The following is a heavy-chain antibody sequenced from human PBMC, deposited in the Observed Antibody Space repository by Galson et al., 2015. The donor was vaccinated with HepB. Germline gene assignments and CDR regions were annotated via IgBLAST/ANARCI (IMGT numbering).Heavy chain of an antibody. D-gene: IGHD1-7*01. V-gene: IGHV4-31*03. CDR2: IYYSGST. CDR1: GGSISSGGYY. Sequence: TLSLTCTVSGGSISSGGYYWSWIRQHPGKGLAWIGYIYYSGSTYYNPSLKSRVTISVDTSKNQFSLKLSSVTAADTAVYYCARASHQLITGTTLNWFDPWGQGTLVTVSS. CDR3: ARASHQLITGTTLNWFDP. J-gene: IGHJ5*02.